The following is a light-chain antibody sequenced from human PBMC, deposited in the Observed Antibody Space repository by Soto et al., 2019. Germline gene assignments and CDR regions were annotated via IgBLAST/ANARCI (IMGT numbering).Light chain of an antibody. J-gene: IGKJ4*01. CDR2: GAS. CDR1: QSVSTY. Sequence: EIVLTQSPATLSLSPGERATLSCRASQSVSTYLAWYQHKPGQTPRLLIYGASNRATGVPSRFSGSGSGTDLTLTISSLEPEDSAVYYCQQRGDWPPLTFGGGTKVEIK. V-gene: IGKV3-11*01. CDR3: QQRGDWPPLT.